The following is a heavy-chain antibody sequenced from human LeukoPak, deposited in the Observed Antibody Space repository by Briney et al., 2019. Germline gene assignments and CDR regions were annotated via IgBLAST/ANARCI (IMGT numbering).Heavy chain of an antibody. CDR3: ARDPPYHTGLDY. V-gene: IGHV3-21*01. CDR1: GFTLSSYS. D-gene: IGHD2-2*01. J-gene: IGHJ4*02. Sequence: RPGGSLRLSCAASGFTLSSYSMNWVRQAPGKGLEWVSSISSSSSYKYHADSVKGRITVSRDNAKNSLYLQMNSLRAEDTAVYYCARDPPYHTGLDYWGLGILVTVSS. CDR2: ISSSSSYK.